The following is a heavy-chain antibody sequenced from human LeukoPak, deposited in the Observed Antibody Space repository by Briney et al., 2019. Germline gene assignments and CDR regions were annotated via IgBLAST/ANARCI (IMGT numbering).Heavy chain of an antibody. Sequence: ETLSLTCAVYGGSFSGYYWSWIRQAPGKGLEWVANIKQDGSEKYYVDSVKGRFTISRDNAKNSLYLQMNSLRAEDTAVYYCARDSRRQFDYWGQGTLVTVSS. V-gene: IGHV3-7*01. CDR1: GGSFSGYY. CDR2: IKQDGSEK. J-gene: IGHJ4*02. CDR3: ARDSRRQFDY.